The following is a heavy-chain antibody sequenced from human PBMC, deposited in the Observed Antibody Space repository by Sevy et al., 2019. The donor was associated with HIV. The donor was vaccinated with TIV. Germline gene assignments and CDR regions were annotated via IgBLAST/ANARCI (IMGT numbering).Heavy chain of an antibody. V-gene: IGHV3-7*01. D-gene: IGHD2-2*02. J-gene: IGHJ4*02. CDR2: IKEDGSEK. CDR3: ARDAGYCSSTSCYRGDYFDY. CDR1: GFTFSGNW. Sequence: GGSLRLSCAASGFTFSGNWMSWVRQAPGKWLEWVADIKEDGSEKYYVDSVKGRFTISRDNAKKSLYLQMNNLRAEDTAVYYCARDAGYCSSTSCYRGDYFDYWGQGTLVTVSS.